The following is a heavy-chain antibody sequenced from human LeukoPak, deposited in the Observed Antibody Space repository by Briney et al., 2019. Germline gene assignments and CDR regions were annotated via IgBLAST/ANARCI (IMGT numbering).Heavy chain of an antibody. J-gene: IGHJ4*02. V-gene: IGHV3-23*01. CDR1: GFTFSSYA. CDR2: ISGSGGST. Sequence: GGSLRLSCAASGFTFSSYAMSWVRQAPGKGLEWVSAISGSGGSTYYADSVKGRFTISRDNSKKTLYLQMNSLRAEDTAVYYCLRGAGEGPDYWGQGTLVTVSS. D-gene: IGHD1-26*01. CDR3: LRGAGEGPDY.